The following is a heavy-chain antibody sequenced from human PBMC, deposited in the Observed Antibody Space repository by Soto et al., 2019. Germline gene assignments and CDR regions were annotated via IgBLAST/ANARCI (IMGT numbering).Heavy chain of an antibody. V-gene: IGHV4-4*07. CDR3: ARGNQVAISDY. Sequence: PSETLSLTCAVSGGSISNYYWSWIRQPAGKGLEWIGRFYASGYTNYNPSLKSRVTMSLDISKNQFSLRLSSVTAADTAVYYCARGNQVAISDYWRQRTLVTVSS. J-gene: IGHJ4*02. CDR2: FYASGYT. CDR1: GGSISNYY.